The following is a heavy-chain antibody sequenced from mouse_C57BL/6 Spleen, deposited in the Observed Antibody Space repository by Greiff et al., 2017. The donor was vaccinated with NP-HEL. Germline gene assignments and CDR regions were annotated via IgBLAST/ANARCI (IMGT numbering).Heavy chain of an antibody. V-gene: IGHV1-85*01. CDR1: GYTFTSYD. J-gene: IGHJ1*03. Sequence: QVQLQQSGPELVKPGASVKLSCKASGYTFTSYDINWVKQRPGQGLEWIGWIYPRDGSTKYNEKFKGKATLTVDTSSSTAYMELHSLTSEDSAVYFCARSEDGYYAYWYFDVWGTGTTVTVSS. CDR2: IYPRDGST. CDR3: ARSEDGYYAYWYFDV. D-gene: IGHD2-3*01.